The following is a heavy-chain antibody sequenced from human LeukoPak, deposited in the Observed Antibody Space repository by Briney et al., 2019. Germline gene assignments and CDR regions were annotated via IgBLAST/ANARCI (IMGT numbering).Heavy chain of an antibody. J-gene: IGHJ4*02. CDR2: ISYDGSNK. Sequence: GGSLRLSCAASGFTFSSYAMHWVRQAPGKGLEWVAVISYDGSNKYYADSVKGRFTISRDNSKNTLYLQMNSLRAEDTAVYYCAKDSTTVTTVWDYWGQGTLVTVSS. CDR3: AKDSTTVTTVWDY. V-gene: IGHV3-30*04. CDR1: GFTFSSYA. D-gene: IGHD4-17*01.